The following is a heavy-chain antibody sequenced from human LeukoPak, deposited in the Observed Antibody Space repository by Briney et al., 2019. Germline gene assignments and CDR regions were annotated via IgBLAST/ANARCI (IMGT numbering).Heavy chain of an antibody. CDR1: GYTLTELS. D-gene: IGHD5-24*01. V-gene: IGHV1-24*01. CDR3: AKPTHVRDGPWFDP. Sequence: GASVKVSCKVSGYTLTELSMHWVRQAPGKGLEWMGGFDPEDGETIYAQKFLGRVTMTEDTSTDTAYMELSSLRSEDTAVYYCAKPTHVRDGPWFDPCGQGTLVTVSS. CDR2: FDPEDGET. J-gene: IGHJ5*02.